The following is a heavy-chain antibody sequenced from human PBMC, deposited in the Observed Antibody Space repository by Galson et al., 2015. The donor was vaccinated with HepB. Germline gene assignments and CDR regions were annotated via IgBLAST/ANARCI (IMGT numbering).Heavy chain of an antibody. J-gene: IGHJ6*02. CDR3: AREGTDPPVLYGMDV. Sequence: SVKVSCKASGYTFTSYYMHWVRQAPGQGLEWMGIINPSGGSTSYAQKLQGRVTMTRDTSTSTVYMELSSLRSEDTAVYYCAREGTDPPVLYGMDVWGQGTTVTVSS. D-gene: IGHD3-10*01. CDR2: INPSGGST. CDR1: GYTFTSYY. V-gene: IGHV1-46*04.